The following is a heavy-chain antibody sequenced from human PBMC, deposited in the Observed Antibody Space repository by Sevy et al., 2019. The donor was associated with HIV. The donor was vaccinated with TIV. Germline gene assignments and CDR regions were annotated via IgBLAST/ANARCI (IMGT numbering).Heavy chain of an antibody. J-gene: IGHJ4*02. CDR1: GFTFSSYA. CDR3: VKGPSIVATIGGFDY. Sequence: GGSLRLSCSASGFTFSSYAMHWVRQAPGKGLEYVSAISSNGGSTYYADSVKGRFTISRDNSKNTLYLQMSSLRAEDTAVYYCVKGPSIVATIGGFDYWGQGTLVTVSS. CDR2: ISSNGGST. V-gene: IGHV3-64D*06. D-gene: IGHD5-12*01.